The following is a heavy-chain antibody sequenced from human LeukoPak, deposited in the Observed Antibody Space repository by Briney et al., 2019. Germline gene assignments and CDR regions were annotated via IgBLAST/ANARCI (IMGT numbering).Heavy chain of an antibody. CDR2: IYYSGST. CDR1: GGSISSSSYY. V-gene: IGHV4-39*07. D-gene: IGHD6-13*01. Sequence: SETLSLTCTVSGGSISSSSYYWGWIRQPPGKGLEWIGSIYYSGSTNYNPSLKSRVTMSVDTSKNQFSLKLSSVTAADTAVYYCARESASIAAAGTQFDYWGQGTLVTVSS. J-gene: IGHJ4*02. CDR3: ARESASIAAAGTQFDY.